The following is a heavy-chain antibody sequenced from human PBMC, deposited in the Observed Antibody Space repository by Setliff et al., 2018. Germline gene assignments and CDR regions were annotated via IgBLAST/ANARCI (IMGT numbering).Heavy chain of an antibody. CDR3: ARSESCGATNCSPFDY. CDR2: VSHDENTK. D-gene: IGHD2-2*01. V-gene: IGHV3-30*04. CDR1: GFTFSSYS. Sequence: PGGSLRLSCAASGFTFSSYSIHWGRQAPGKGLEWVAVVSHDENTKYYADSVKGRFTISRDNAENSLYLQMNSLRAEDTAVYYCARSESCGATNCSPFDYWGQGTLVTVSS. J-gene: IGHJ4*02.